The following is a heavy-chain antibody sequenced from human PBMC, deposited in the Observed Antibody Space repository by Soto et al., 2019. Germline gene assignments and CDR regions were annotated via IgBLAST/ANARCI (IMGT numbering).Heavy chain of an antibody. D-gene: IGHD6-19*01. CDR2: IYYSGST. CDR1: GGSISSGGYY. CDR3: ARHRGAVAGKPLDY. J-gene: IGHJ4*02. V-gene: IGHV4-39*01. Sequence: SSETLSLTCTVSGGSISSGGYYWSWIRQHPGKGLEWIGYIYYSGSTYYNPSLKSRVTISVDTSKNQFSLKLGSVTAADTAVYYCARHRGAVAGKPLDYWGQGTLVTVSS.